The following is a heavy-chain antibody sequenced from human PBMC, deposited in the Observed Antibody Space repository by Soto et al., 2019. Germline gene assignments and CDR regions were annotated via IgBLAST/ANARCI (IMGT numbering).Heavy chain of an antibody. Sequence: ASVKVSCKASGYTFPSYGISWVRQALVQGLEWMGWISAYNGNTNYAQKLQGRVTMTTDTSTSTAYMELRSLRSDDTAVYYCARNLTDILVVPAAEFAYWGQGSFVTVSS. CDR1: GYTFPSYG. D-gene: IGHD2-2*01. J-gene: IGHJ4*02. CDR3: ARNLTDILVVPAAEFAY. CDR2: ISAYNGNT. V-gene: IGHV1-18*01.